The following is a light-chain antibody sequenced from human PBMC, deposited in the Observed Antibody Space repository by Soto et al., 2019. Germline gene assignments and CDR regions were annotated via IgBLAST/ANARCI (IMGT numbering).Light chain of an antibody. Sequence: QSVLTQPPSVSAAPGQTVTISCSGRGSHIGSNSVSWYQQVPGTAPKLLLYDNDNRPSGIPDRFFGSKSGTSATLGIAGLQTADEADYYCGTWESYLSVGVFGGGTKLTVL. V-gene: IGLV1-51*01. J-gene: IGLJ2*01. CDR1: GSHIGSNS. CDR2: DND. CDR3: GTWESYLSVGV.